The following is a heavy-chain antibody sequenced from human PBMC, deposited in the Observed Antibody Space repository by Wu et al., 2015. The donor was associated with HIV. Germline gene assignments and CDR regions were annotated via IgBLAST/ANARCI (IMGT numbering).Heavy chain of an antibody. CDR1: GYIFTNYG. CDR3: ARGEQLGYFDY. J-gene: IGHJ4*02. CDR2: IIPIFGTA. D-gene: IGHD6-6*01. V-gene: IGHV1-69*13. Sequence: QVQLVQSGAEVKKPGASVKVSCKASGYIFTNYGINWVRQAPGQGLEWMGGIIPIFGTANYAQKFQGRVTITADESTSTAYMELSSLRSEDTAVYYCARGEQLGYFDYWGQGTLVTVSS.